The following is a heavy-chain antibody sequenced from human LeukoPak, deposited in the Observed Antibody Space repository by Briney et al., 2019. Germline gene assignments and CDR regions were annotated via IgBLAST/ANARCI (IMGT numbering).Heavy chain of an antibody. D-gene: IGHD3-10*01. Sequence: SETLSLTCTVSGYSISSGYYWGWIRQPPGKGLEWMGEINHSGSTNYNPSLKSRVTISVDTSKNQFSLKLSSVTAADTAVYYCARDLRDRVGLWFGESAYWGYYYYMDVWGKGTTVTISS. CDR3: ARDLRDRVGLWFGESAYWGYYYYMDV. V-gene: IGHV4-38-2*02. CDR2: INHSGST. J-gene: IGHJ6*03. CDR1: GYSISSGYY.